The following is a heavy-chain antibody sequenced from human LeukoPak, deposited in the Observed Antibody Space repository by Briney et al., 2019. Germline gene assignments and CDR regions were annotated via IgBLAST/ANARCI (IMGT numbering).Heavy chain of an antibody. CDR2: IYPGDSDT. CDR1: GYSFTSYW. V-gene: IGHV5-51*01. Sequence: GESLKISCKGSGYSFTSYWIGWVRQMPGKGLEWMGIIYPGDSDTRYSPSFQGQVTISADKSISTAYLQWSSLKASDTAMYYCARHSRTMVRGVILHNWFDPWGQGTLVTVSS. J-gene: IGHJ5*02. D-gene: IGHD3-10*01. CDR3: ARHSRTMVRGVILHNWFDP.